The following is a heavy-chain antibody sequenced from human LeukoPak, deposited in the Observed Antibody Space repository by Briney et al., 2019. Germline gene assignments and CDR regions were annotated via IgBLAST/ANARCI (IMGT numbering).Heavy chain of an antibody. J-gene: IGHJ6*02. V-gene: IGHV3-49*04. CDR1: GFSFGDCA. CDR2: IRSKTYGGTT. D-gene: IGHD3-22*01. CDR3: SGYRTYYSGMDV. Sequence: GGSLRLSCTASGFSFGDCAMSWVRQAPGKGLEWVGLIRSKTYGGTTEYAASVKGRFTISRDDSKSIAYLQMNSLKTEDTAIYYCSGYRTYYSGMDVWGQGTTVTVSS.